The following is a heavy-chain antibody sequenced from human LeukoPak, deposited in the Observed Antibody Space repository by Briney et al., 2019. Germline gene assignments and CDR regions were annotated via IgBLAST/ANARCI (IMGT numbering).Heavy chain of an antibody. CDR3: ARGGGSSRYGLPFDS. D-gene: IGHD6-13*01. CDR2: MKQDGREK. CDR1: GFTFSDYY. J-gene: IGHJ4*02. Sequence: GGSLRLSCAASGFTFSDYYMSWIRQAPGKGLEWVANMKQDGREKYLVDSVKGRFTISRDNAKNSVYLQMNSLTDEDTGVYYCARGGGSSRYGLPFDSWGQGTLVTVSS. V-gene: IGHV3-7*01.